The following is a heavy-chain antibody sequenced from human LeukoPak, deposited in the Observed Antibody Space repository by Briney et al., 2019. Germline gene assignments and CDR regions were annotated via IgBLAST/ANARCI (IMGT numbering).Heavy chain of an antibody. CDR3: ARDSTVYAMRLGAFDI. V-gene: IGHV4-39*02. D-gene: IGHD2-8*01. Sequence: SETLSLTCTVSGGSISSSSYYWGWIRQPPGKGLEWIGSIHYSGSTYYNPSLKSRVTISVDTSKNQFSLKLTSVTAADTAVYYCARDSTVYAMRLGAFDIWGQGTMVTVSS. J-gene: IGHJ3*02. CDR2: IHYSGST. CDR1: GGSISSSSYY.